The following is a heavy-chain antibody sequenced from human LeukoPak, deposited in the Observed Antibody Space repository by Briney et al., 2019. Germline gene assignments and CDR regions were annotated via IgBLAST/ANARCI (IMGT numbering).Heavy chain of an antibody. CDR1: GYTFTGYG. D-gene: IGHD3-16*01. CDR3: AREGAHDAFDI. CDR2: MNPNSGNT. V-gene: IGHV1-8*02. J-gene: IGHJ3*02. Sequence: ASVKVSCNASGYTFTGYGINWGRQATGQGLEWMGWMNPNSGNTGYAQKFQGRVTMTRNTSISTAYMELSSLRSEDTAVYYCAREGAHDAFDIWGQGTMVTVSS.